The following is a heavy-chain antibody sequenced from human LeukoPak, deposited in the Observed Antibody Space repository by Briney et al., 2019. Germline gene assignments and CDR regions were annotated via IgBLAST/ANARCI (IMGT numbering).Heavy chain of an antibody. V-gene: IGHV4-59*01. Sequence: SETLSLTCTVSGGSTSSYYWSWIRQPPGKGLEWIGYIYYSGSTNYNPSLKSRVTISVDTSKNQFSLKLSSVTAADTAVYYCARVTQQWLGYYFDYWGQGTLVTASS. CDR1: GGSTSSYY. CDR2: IYYSGST. CDR3: ARVTQQWLGYYFDY. D-gene: IGHD6-19*01. J-gene: IGHJ4*02.